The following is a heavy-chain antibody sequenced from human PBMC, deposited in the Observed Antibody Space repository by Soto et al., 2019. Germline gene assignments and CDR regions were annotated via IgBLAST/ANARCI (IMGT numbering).Heavy chain of an antibody. Sequence: PGRSLRLSCAASGFTFSSYAMSWVRQAPGKGLEWVSAISGSGGSTYYADSVKGRFTISRDNSKNTLYLQMNSLRAEDTAVYYCARDYRRASFNWNQGLWGQGTLVTVS. CDR3: ARDYRRASFNWNQGL. J-gene: IGHJ4*02. D-gene: IGHD1-20*01. V-gene: IGHV3-23*01. CDR2: ISGSGGST. CDR1: GFTFSSYA.